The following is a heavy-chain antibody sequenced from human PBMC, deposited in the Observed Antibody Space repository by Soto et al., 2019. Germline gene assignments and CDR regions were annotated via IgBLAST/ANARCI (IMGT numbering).Heavy chain of an antibody. CDR1: GYTFTSYY. J-gene: IGHJ5*02. CDR2: INPSGGST. V-gene: IGHV1-46*03. Sequence: ASVKVSCKASGYTFTSYYMHWVRQAPGQGLEWMGIINPSGGSTSYAQKFQGRVTMTRDTSTSTVYMELSSLRSEDTAVYYCAIYYYDSSGYYYGGVGWFDPWGQGTLVTVSS. D-gene: IGHD3-22*01. CDR3: AIYYYDSSGYYYGGVGWFDP.